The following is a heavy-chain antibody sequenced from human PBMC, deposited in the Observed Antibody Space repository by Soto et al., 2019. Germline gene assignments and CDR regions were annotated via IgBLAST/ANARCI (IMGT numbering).Heavy chain of an antibody. CDR2: ISGSGGST. D-gene: IGHD5-18*01. CDR3: AKSDAYTYGLGYFDY. V-gene: IGHV3-23*01. J-gene: IGHJ4*02. Sequence: EVQLLESGGGLVQPGGSLRLSCAASGFTFSSYAMRWVRQAPGKGLEWVWAISGSGGSTYYADSVKGRFTISRDNSKNTLYLQMNSLRADDTAVYYCAKSDAYTYGLGYFDYWGQGTLVTVSS. CDR1: GFTFSSYA.